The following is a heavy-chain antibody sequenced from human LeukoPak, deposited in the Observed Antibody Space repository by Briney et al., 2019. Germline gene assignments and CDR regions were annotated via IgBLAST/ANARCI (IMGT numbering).Heavy chain of an antibody. J-gene: IGHJ3*02. Sequence: GGSLRLSCAASRFTFSAYWMSWVRQAPGKGLEWVANTKQDGSEKYYMDSVKGRFTISRDNAKNSLYLQMNSLRAEDTAVYYCAKDIDSSINDAFDIWGQGTMVTVSS. D-gene: IGHD6-13*01. CDR3: AKDIDSSINDAFDI. V-gene: IGHV3-7*03. CDR2: TKQDGSEK. CDR1: RFTFSAYW.